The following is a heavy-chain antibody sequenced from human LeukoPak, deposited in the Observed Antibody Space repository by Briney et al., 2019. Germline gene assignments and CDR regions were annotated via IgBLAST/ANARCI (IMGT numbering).Heavy chain of an antibody. Sequence: PGGSLRLSCAASGFTFSSYAMHWVRQAPGKGLEYVSAISSNGGSTYYANSVKGRFTISRDNSQNTLYLQMGSLRAEDMAVYYCAREGEMATIRGPLYYFHYWGQGTLVTVSS. D-gene: IGHD5-24*01. J-gene: IGHJ4*02. CDR1: GFTFSSYA. V-gene: IGHV3-64*01. CDR2: ISSNGGST. CDR3: AREGEMATIRGPLYYFHY.